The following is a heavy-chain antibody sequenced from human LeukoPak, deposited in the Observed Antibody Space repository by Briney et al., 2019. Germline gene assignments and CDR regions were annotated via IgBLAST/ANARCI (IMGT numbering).Heavy chain of an antibody. Sequence: PSETLSLTCTVSGGSISSYYWSWIRQPPGKGLEWIGYIYYSGSTNYNPSLKSRVTISVDTSKNQFSLKLSSVTAADTAVYYCTKGGGGGYDYFDYWGQGTLVTVSS. D-gene: IGHD5-12*01. CDR1: GGSISSYY. CDR2: IYYSGST. J-gene: IGHJ4*02. CDR3: TKGGGGGYDYFDY. V-gene: IGHV4-59*01.